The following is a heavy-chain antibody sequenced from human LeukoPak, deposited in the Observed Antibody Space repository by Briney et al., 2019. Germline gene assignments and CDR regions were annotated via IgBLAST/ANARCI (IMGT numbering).Heavy chain of an antibody. CDR2: IKQDGSDK. CDR3: ARGGYTYGV. J-gene: IGHJ4*02. D-gene: IGHD5-18*01. Sequence: PGGSLRLSCAASGFTFSDYWMSWVRQAPGEGLEWVANIKQDGSDKYYVDSVKGRFTISRDNAKNSLYLQMDSLRAEDAAVYYCARGGYTYGVWGQGTLVTVSS. CDR1: GFTFSDYW. V-gene: IGHV3-7*04.